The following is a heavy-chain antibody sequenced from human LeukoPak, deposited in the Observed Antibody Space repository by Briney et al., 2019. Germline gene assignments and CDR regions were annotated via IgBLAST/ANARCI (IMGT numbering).Heavy chain of an antibody. V-gene: IGHV1-69*13. Sequence: GASVKVSCKASGGTFSSYAISWVRQAPGQGLEWMGGIIPIFGTANYAQKFQGRVTITADESTSTAYMELSSLRSEDTAVYYCARVYGDWTHYFDYWGQGTLVTVSS. J-gene: IGHJ4*02. D-gene: IGHD4-17*01. CDR2: IIPIFGTA. CDR3: ARVYGDWTHYFDY. CDR1: GGTFSSYA.